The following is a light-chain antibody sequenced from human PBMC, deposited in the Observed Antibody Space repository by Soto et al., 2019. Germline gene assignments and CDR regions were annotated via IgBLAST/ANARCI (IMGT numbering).Light chain of an antibody. V-gene: IGKV4-1*01. CDR2: WAS. CDR1: QSVLYSSNNKNY. Sequence: DVVLTQSPDSLAVSLGERATINCKSSQSVLYSSNNKNYLAWYQQKPGQPPKLLIYWASTRESGVPDRFSGSGSGSDFTLTISSLQAEDVAVYFCHQYYGIPLTFGQGTRLEIK. J-gene: IGKJ5*01. CDR3: HQYYGIPLT.